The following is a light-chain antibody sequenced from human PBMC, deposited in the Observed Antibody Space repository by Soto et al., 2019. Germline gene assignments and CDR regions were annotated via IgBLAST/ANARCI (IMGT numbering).Light chain of an antibody. CDR3: QQRHMWPIT. Sequence: ETVLTQSPGTLSLSPGERATLSCRASQSVGGSSLAWYQQRPGQAPRLLIYHTSYRATGIPDRFSGSGSGTDFTLTISRLEPEDFAVYYCQQRHMWPITFGQGTRLEIK. J-gene: IGKJ5*01. CDR2: HTS. CDR1: QSVGGSS. V-gene: IGKV3D-20*02.